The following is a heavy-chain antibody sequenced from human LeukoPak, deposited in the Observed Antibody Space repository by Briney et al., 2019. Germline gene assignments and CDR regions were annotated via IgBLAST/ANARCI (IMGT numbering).Heavy chain of an antibody. V-gene: IGHV4-38-2*02. CDR3: ARDQPYMDV. CDR2: IYHSGTT. CDR1: GYSISSGYY. J-gene: IGHJ6*03. Sequence: SETLSLTCNVSGYSISSGYYWVWIRQPPGKGLEWIGSIYHSGTTYYNPSFKSRVTISVDTSKNQFSLKLSSVTAADTAVYHCARDQPYMDVWGKGTTVTVSS.